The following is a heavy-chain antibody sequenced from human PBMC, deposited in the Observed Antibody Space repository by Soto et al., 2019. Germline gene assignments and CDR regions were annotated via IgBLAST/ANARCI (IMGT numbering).Heavy chain of an antibody. CDR3: AREGPVDGLDI. CDR2: ISSSGSTK. Sequence: EGQLVESGGGLVQPGGSLRLSCAASGFTFSSFEMNWVRQAPGKGLECVSYISSSGSTKYYADSVKGRFTISRDNAKNSLFLQMNSLRAEDTAVYYCAREGPVDGLDIWCQGTMVTVSS. V-gene: IGHV3-48*03. J-gene: IGHJ3*02. CDR1: GFTFSSFE.